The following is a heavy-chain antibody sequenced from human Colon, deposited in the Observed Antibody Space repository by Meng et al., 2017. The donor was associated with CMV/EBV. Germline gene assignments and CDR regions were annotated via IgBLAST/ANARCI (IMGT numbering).Heavy chain of an antibody. Sequence: GGSLRLSCAASGFSFSRYAMTWVRQAPGKGLEWVSIIWNAGSSTSYVDSVKGRFTISRDNSKNTLYLQMDSPRAEDTAVYYCAKAQSDWEFTLDYWGQGTLVTVSS. CDR1: GFSFSRYA. CDR2: IWNAGSST. CDR3: AKAQSDWEFTLDY. J-gene: IGHJ4*02. V-gene: IGHV3-23*03. D-gene: IGHD3-10*01.